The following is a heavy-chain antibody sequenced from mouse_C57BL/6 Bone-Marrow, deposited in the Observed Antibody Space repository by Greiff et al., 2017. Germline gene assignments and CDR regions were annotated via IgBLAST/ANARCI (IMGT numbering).Heavy chain of an antibody. Sequence: EVHLVESGGGLVQPGGSLKLSCAASGIDFSRYWMSWVRRAPGKGLEWIGEINPDSSTINYAPSLKDKFIIARDNAKNTLYLQMSKVRSEDTALYYCARGPYYGNYAAWFAYWGQGTLVTVSA. D-gene: IGHD2-10*01. V-gene: IGHV4-1*01. CDR2: INPDSSTI. CDR3: ARGPYYGNYAAWFAY. CDR1: GIDFSRYW. J-gene: IGHJ3*01.